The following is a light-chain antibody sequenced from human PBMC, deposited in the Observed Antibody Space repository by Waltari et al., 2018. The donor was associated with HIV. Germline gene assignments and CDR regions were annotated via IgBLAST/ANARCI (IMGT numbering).Light chain of an antibody. CDR1: QSVSRNF. Sequence: EIVLTQSPGTLSLSPGERATLSCRASQSVSRNFLAWYHQKPGQAPRLLIYGASTRAPGIPDRFSGTGSWTDFTLTISRLEPEDFGVFYCQQYGSSREYTFGQGTKLEIK. CDR3: QQYGSSREYT. J-gene: IGKJ2*01. V-gene: IGKV3-20*01. CDR2: GAS.